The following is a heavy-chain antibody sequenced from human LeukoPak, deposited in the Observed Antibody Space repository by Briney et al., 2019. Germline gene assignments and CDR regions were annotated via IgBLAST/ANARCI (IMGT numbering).Heavy chain of an antibody. CDR1: GYTFTSYG. CDR2: ISAYNGNT. V-gene: IGHV1-18*01. D-gene: IGHD3-9*01. J-gene: IGHJ6*03. Sequence: ASVKVSCKASGYTFTSYGISWVRQAPGQGLEWMGWISAYNGNTNYAQKLQGRVTMTTDTSTSTAYMELRSLRSDDTAVYYCARGLIFDWLTYYYMDVWGRGTTVTVSS. CDR3: ARGLIFDWLTYYYMDV.